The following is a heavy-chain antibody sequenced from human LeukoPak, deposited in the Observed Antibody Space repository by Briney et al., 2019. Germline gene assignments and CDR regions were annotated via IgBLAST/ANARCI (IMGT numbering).Heavy chain of an antibody. CDR2: INPSGGST. CDR1: GYTFTSHY. V-gene: IGHV1-46*01. J-gene: IGHJ3*02. Sequence: ASVKVSCKASGYTFTSHYMHWVRQAPGQGLEWMGIINPSGGSTSYAQKFQGRVTMTRDTSTSTVYMELSSLRSEDTAVYYCARVPSLGIGYDSSGYYPNAFDIWGQGTMVTVSS. CDR3: ARVPSLGIGYDSSGYYPNAFDI. D-gene: IGHD3-22*01.